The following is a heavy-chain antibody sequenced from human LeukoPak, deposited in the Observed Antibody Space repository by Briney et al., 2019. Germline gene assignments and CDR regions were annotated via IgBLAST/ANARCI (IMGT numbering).Heavy chain of an antibody. D-gene: IGHD3-22*01. Sequence: GGSLRLSCAASGFTFSSYGMHWVRQAPGKGLEWVAVIWYDGSNKYYADSVKGRFTISRDNSKDTLYLQMNSLRAEDTAVYYCGRDGRISYYDSSGPFDYWGQGTLVTVSS. CDR2: IWYDGSNK. V-gene: IGHV3-33*01. CDR3: GRDGRISYYDSSGPFDY. CDR1: GFTFSSYG. J-gene: IGHJ4*02.